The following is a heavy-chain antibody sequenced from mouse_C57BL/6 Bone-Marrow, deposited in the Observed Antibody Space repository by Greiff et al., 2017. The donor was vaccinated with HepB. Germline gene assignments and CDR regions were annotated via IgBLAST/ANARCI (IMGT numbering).Heavy chain of an antibody. J-gene: IGHJ4*01. CDR1: GYTFTSYW. V-gene: IGHV1-69*01. D-gene: IGHD1-1*01. Sequence: QVQLQQPGAELVMPGASVKLSCKASGYTFTSYWMHWVKQRPGQGLEWIGEIDPSDSYTNYNQKFKGKSTLTVDKSSSTAYMQLSSLTSEDSAVYYCVRGNYGYYAMDYWGQGTSVTVSS. CDR3: VRGNYGYYAMDY. CDR2: IDPSDSYT.